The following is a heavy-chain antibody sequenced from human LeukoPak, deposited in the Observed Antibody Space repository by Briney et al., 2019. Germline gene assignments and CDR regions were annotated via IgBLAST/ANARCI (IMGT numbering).Heavy chain of an antibody. CDR3: AREMTTVTSEGMDV. CDR1: GFTFSSYS. D-gene: IGHD4-17*01. V-gene: IGHV3-21*01. Sequence: PGGSLRLSCAASGFTFSSYSMNWVRQAPGKGLEWVSSISSSSSYIYYADSVKGRFTISRDNAKNSLYLQMNSLRAEDTAVYYCAREMTTVTSEGMDVWGQGTTVTVSS. CDR2: ISSSSSYI. J-gene: IGHJ6*02.